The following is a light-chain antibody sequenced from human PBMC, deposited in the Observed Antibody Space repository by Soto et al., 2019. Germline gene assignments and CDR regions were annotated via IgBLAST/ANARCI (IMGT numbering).Light chain of an antibody. Sequence: EIVLTQSPGTLSLSPGERATLSCRASQSVSSDYLAWYQQKPGQAPRLLIYGASNRATGIPGRFSGSGSGTDFIPTISRLEPEDFAVYYCQQYGSSGTFGQGTKVDIK. V-gene: IGKV3-20*01. CDR2: GAS. CDR3: QQYGSSGT. CDR1: QSVSSDY. J-gene: IGKJ1*01.